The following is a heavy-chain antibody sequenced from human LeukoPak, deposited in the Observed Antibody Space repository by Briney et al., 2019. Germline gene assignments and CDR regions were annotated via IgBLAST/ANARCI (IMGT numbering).Heavy chain of an antibody. Sequence: SETLSLTCTVSGGSISSGYYYWGWIRQPPGKGLEWIGSIYYSGNTYYNPSLKSRVTIYEDTSKNQFYLKLSSVTAADTAVYYCSRESGPYCPFGHWGQGTLVAVTS. CDR2: IYYSGNT. CDR1: GGSISSGYYY. CDR3: SRESGPYCPFGH. D-gene: IGHD1-26*01. V-gene: IGHV4-39*02. J-gene: IGHJ5*02.